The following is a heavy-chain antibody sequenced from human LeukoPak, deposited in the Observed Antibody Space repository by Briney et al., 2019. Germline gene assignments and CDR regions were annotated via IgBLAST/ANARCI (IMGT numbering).Heavy chain of an antibody. CDR3: AGILTGYNNWFDP. J-gene: IGHJ5*02. V-gene: IGHV3-21*01. CDR2: ISSSSSYI. CDR1: GFTFSSYS. Sequence: GGSLRLSCAASGFTFSSYSMNWVRQAPGKGLEWVSSISSSSSYIYYADSVKGRFTISRDNAKNSLYLQMNSLRAEDTAVYYCAGILTGYNNWFDPWGQGTLVTVSS. D-gene: IGHD3-9*01.